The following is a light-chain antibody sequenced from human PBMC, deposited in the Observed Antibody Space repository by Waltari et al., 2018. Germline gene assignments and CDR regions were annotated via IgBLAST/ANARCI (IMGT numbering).Light chain of an antibody. CDR3: QKYDSVPLT. Sequence: DIQMTQSPSSLSASVGDRVTITCRASQVISNYLAWYQQKPGKGPKLLIYAASTLQSGVPSRFIGSVSGTDFTLTISSLQPEDVATYYCQKYDSVPLTFGPGTKVDIK. J-gene: IGKJ3*01. CDR2: AAS. CDR1: QVISNY. V-gene: IGKV1-27*01.